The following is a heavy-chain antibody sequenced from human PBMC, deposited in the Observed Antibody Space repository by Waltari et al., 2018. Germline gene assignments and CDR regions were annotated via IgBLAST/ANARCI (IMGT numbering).Heavy chain of an antibody. Sequence: QVQLQESGPGLVKPSETLSLTCTVSGGSTSTYYWSWVRQSPGKGLEWIGYIHYSGSGVSNPAPRSRVAISLDSPNNQFSLRLRSVTAADAAIYYCARADTSTFYFYYYLDVWGKGTTVTVSS. J-gene: IGHJ6*03. D-gene: IGHD1-26*01. CDR2: IHYSGSG. V-gene: IGHV4-59*01. CDR1: GGSTSTYY. CDR3: ARADTSTFYFYYYLDV.